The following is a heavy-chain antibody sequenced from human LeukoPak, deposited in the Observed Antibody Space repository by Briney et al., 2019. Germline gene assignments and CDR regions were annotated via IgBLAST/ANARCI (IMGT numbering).Heavy chain of an antibody. CDR3: ARAADYGDSNFDY. CDR2: IYPGAST. D-gene: IGHD4-17*01. V-gene: IGHV4-4*07. Sequence: PSETLSLTCTVSGGSISTHYWSWIRQPAGKGLEWIGRIYPGASTDYNPSLKSRVTISVDTSKNHFSLTLTSVTAADTAVYFCARAADYGDSNFDYWGQGTLVTVSS. CDR1: GGSISTHY. J-gene: IGHJ4*02.